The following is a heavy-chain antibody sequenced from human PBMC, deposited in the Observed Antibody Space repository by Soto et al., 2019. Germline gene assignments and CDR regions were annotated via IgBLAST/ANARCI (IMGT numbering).Heavy chain of an antibody. Sequence: PGGSLRLSCAASGFTFSSYGMHWVRQAPGKGLEWVAVISYDGSNKYYADSVKGRFTISRDNSKNTLYLQMNSLRAEDTAVYYCATLHPDGSYFDYWAQGTLVTVSS. D-gene: IGHD4-4*01. V-gene: IGHV3-30*03. CDR3: ATLHPDGSYFDY. CDR2: ISYDGSNK. J-gene: IGHJ4*02. CDR1: GFTFSSYG.